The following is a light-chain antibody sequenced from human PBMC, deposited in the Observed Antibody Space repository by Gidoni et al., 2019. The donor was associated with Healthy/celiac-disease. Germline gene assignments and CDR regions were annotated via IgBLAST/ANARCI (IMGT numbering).Light chain of an antibody. Sequence: EIVLTQSPATLSLSPGERATLSCRASQSVSSYLAWYQQTPGQAPRLLIYDASNRATGIPARFSGSGSGTDFTLTISSLEPEDFAVYYCQQRSNWPPKLTFGGGTKVEIK. CDR2: DAS. V-gene: IGKV3-11*01. CDR1: QSVSSY. J-gene: IGKJ4*01. CDR3: QQRSNWPPKLT.